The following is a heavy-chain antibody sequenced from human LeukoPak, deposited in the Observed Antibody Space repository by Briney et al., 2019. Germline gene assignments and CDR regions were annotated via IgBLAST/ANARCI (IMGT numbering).Heavy chain of an antibody. V-gene: IGHV3-21*01. CDR3: AVDYGDYEYFQH. CDR2: ISSSSSYI. Sequence: GGSLRLSCAASGFTFSSYGMNWVRQAPGKGLEWVSSISSSSSYIYYADSVKGRFTISRDNAKNSLYLQMNSLRAEDTAVYYCAVDYGDYEYFQHWGQGTLVTVSS. D-gene: IGHD4-17*01. J-gene: IGHJ1*01. CDR1: GFTFSSYG.